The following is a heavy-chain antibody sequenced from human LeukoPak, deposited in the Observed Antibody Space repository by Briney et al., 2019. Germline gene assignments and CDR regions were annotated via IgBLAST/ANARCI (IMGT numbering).Heavy chain of an antibody. Sequence: SETLSLTCTVSGGSFSSYYWSWIRQPPGKGLEWIGYIYNSGSTKYNPSLKSRVTISVDTSKNQFSLKLRSVTAADTAVYYCATGSGSYSEYFQHWGQGTLVTVSS. D-gene: IGHD1-26*01. CDR3: ATGSGSYSEYFQH. CDR1: GGSFSSYY. V-gene: IGHV4-59*01. J-gene: IGHJ1*01. CDR2: IYNSGST.